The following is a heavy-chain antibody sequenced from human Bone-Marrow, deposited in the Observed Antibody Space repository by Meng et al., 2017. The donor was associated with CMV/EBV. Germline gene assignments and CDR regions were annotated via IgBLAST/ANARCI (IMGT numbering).Heavy chain of an antibody. V-gene: IGHV3-15*01. CDR1: GFTFSSYW. Sequence: GESLKISCAASGFTFSSYWMSWVRQAPGKGLEWVGRIKSKTDGGTTDYAAPVKGRFTISRDDSKNTLYLQMNSLKTEDTAVYYCTTDYSHYYYYSMDVWGQGTTVTVSS. D-gene: IGHD2-21*01. J-gene: IGHJ6*01. CDR2: IKSKTDGGTT. CDR3: TTDYSHYYYYSMDV.